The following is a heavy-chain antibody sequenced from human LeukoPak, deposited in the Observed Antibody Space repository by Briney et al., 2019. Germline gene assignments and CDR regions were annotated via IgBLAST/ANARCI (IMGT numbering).Heavy chain of an antibody. D-gene: IGHD6-6*01. J-gene: IGHJ4*02. CDR2: ISWNSGSI. V-gene: IGHV3-9*01. CDR3: AKATFTYSSSSAVDY. Sequence: SLRLSCAASGFTFDDYAMHWVRQAPGKGLEWVSGISWNSGSIGYADSVKGRFTISRDNAKNSLYLQMNSLRAEDTALYYCAKATFTYSSSSAVDYWGQGTLVTVSS. CDR1: GFTFDDYA.